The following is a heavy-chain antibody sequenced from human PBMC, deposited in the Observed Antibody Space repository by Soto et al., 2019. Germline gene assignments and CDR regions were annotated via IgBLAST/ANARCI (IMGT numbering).Heavy chain of an antibody. CDR2: IYHSGST. D-gene: IGHD4-17*01. CDR3: AGHDYGDYSFDY. J-gene: IGHJ4*02. V-gene: IGHV4-38-2*01. CDR1: GYSISSGYY. Sequence: SETLSLTCAVSGYSISSGYYWGWIRQPPGKGLEWLGSIYHSGSTYYNPSLKSRVTISEDTSKNQFSLKLSSVTAADTAVYYCAGHDYGDYSFDYWGQGTLVTVSS.